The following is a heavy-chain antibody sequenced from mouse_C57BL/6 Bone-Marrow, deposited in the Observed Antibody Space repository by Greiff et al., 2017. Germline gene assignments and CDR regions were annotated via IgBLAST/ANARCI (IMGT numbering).Heavy chain of an antibody. CDR2: IDPSDSYT. Sequence: QVQLQQPGAELVMPGASVTLSCKASGYTFTSYWMHWVKQRPGQGLEWIGEIDPSDSYTNYNPKFKGKSILTLDKSSSTAYMKRSSLTSEDSAVCNRANGGRWAYWGQGTLVTVSA. CDR1: GYTFTSYW. J-gene: IGHJ3*01. V-gene: IGHV1-69*01. CDR3: ANGGRWAY. D-gene: IGHD1-1*02.